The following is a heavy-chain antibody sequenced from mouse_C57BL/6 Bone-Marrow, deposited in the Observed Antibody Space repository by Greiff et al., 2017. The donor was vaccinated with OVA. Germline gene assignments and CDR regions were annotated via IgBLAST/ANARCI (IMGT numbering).Heavy chain of an antibody. CDR1: GYTFTDYY. CDR2: IFPGSGST. D-gene: IGHD3-3*01. J-gene: IGHJ4*01. V-gene: IGHV1-75*01. Sequence: VKVVESGPELVKPGASVKISCKASGYTFTDYYINWVKQRPKQGLEWIGWIFPGSGSTYYNEKFKGKATLTVDKSSSTAYMLLSSLTSEDSAVYFCARRAFYYAMDYWGQGTSVTVSS. CDR3: ARRAFYYAMDY.